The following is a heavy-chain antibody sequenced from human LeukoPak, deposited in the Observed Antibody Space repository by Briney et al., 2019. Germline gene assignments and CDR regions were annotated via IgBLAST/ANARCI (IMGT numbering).Heavy chain of an antibody. D-gene: IGHD3/OR15-3a*01. J-gene: IGHJ4*02. CDR2: IYYTGNT. CDR1: GISISSSNSY. V-gene: IGHV4-39*01. CDR3: ARQTGSGLFTLP. Sequence: SETLSLTCTVSGISISSSNSYWGWIRQPPGKGLEWIGSIYYTGNTYYNASLKSRVTISIDTSKNQISLRLTSVTAADTAMYYCARQTGSGLFTLPGGQGTLVTVSS.